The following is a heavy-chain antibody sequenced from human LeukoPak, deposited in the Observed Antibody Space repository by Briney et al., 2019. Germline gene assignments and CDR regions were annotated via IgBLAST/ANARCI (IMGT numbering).Heavy chain of an antibody. CDR2: ISGGGGTT. Sequence: PGGSLRLSCAASGFSFRGYAMSWVRQAPGKGLEWVSAISGGGGTTVYADSVKGRFTISRDNSKNTLFLQMNSLRAEDTAIYYCAKRYSQGTFDYWVQGTLVTVCS. CDR3: AKRYSQGTFDY. J-gene: IGHJ4*02. D-gene: IGHD5-18*01. CDR1: GFSFRGYA. V-gene: IGHV3-23*01.